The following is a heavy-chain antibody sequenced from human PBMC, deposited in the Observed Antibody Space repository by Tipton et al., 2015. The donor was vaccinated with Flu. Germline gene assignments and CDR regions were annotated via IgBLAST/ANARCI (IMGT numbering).Heavy chain of an antibody. CDR3: ARQLGGGDCY. J-gene: IGHJ4*02. Sequence: SLRLSCAASEFNLSSYWMSWVRQAPGKGLEWVANINQDGSVKYYVDSVMGRFTISRDNAKNSLFLQMNSLRAEDTAVYYCARQLGGGDCYWGQGTLVTVSS. CDR1: EFNLSSYW. CDR2: INQDGSVK. D-gene: IGHD2-21*01. V-gene: IGHV3-7*03.